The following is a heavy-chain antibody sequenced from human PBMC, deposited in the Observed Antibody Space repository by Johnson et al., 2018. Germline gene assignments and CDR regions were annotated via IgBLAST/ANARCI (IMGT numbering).Heavy chain of an antibody. CDR1: GFTFGAYR. D-gene: IGHD2-15*01. Sequence: EVQLLETGGGLVQPGRSLRLSCTASGFTFGAYRMSWFRQAPGKGLEWVGLVRSTAYGGTTEYAASVKGRFTISRDDSKSIAYLQMNSLKTEDTAVYYCTRLGYPYYYYMDVWGKGTTVTVSS. J-gene: IGHJ6*03. CDR3: TRLGYPYYYYMDV. CDR2: VRSTAYGGTT. V-gene: IGHV3-49*03.